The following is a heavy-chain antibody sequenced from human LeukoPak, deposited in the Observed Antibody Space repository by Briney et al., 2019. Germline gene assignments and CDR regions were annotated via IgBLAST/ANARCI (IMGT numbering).Heavy chain of an antibody. V-gene: IGHV1-58*02. CDR1: GFTFTSSA. Sequence: GASVKVSCKASGFTFTSSAMQWVRQARGQHLEWIGWIVVGSGNTNYAQKFQERVTITRDMSTSTAYMELSSLRSEDTAVYYCAADNIISLVAAAGTRAFDIWGQGTMVTVSS. J-gene: IGHJ3*02. CDR3: AADNIISLVAAAGTRAFDI. CDR2: IVVGSGNT. D-gene: IGHD6-13*01.